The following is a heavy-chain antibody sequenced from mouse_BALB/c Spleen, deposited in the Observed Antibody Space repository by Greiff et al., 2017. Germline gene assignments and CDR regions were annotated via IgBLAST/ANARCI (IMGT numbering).Heavy chain of an antibody. CDR3: TRGLYGKGYFDV. Sequence: DVQLQESGTVLARPGASVKMSCKASGYTFTSYWMHWVKQRPGQGLEWIGAIYPGNSDTSYNQKFKGKAKLTAVTSTSTAYMELSSLTNEDSAVYYCTRGLYGKGYFDVWGAGTTVTVSS. J-gene: IGHJ1*01. D-gene: IGHD2-10*02. V-gene: IGHV1-5*01. CDR1: GYTFTSYW. CDR2: IYPGNSDT.